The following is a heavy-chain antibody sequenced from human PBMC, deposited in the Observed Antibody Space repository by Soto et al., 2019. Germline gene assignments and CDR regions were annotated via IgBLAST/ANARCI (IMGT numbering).Heavy chain of an antibody. V-gene: IGHV3-30*14. D-gene: IGHD1-1*01. CDR2: IAYDGRNK. CDR1: GFTFSSYA. CDR3: ARELERVFDY. J-gene: IGHJ4*02. Sequence: QVQLVESGGGVVQPGRSLRLSCAASGFTFSSYAMHWVRQAPGKGLEWVAVIAYDGRNKYYADSVKGRFTISRDTSKNSLYLQMNSLRIEETDVYYCARELERVFDYWGQGTVVTVSS.